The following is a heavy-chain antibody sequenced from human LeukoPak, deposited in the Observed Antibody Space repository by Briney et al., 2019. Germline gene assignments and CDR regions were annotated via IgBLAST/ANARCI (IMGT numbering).Heavy chain of an antibody. J-gene: IGHJ3*02. Sequence: SETLSLTCTVSSGSISNSNYYWGWIRQPPGKGLEWIGSIYYSGSTYYNPSLKSRVTISLDTSKNQFSLKLRSVTAADTAVYYCARPHSSGWYGGFDIWGQGTMVPVSS. V-gene: IGHV4-39*07. D-gene: IGHD6-19*01. CDR2: IYYSGST. CDR3: ARPHSSGWYGGFDI. CDR1: SGSISNSNYY.